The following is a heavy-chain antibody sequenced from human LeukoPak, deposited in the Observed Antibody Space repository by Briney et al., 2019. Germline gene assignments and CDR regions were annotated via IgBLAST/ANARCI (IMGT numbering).Heavy chain of an antibody. V-gene: IGHV3-21*01. CDR3: ARQRLGYYLDS. Sequence: GGSLRLSCAASGFRFTDYTMNWVRQAPGKGLEWVSSVSFSSTYIYYADSVKGRFTVSRDNAKNSLSLQMNSLGDGDTAVYYCARQRLGYYLDSWGQGTLVTVSS. CDR1: GFRFTDYT. D-gene: IGHD5-24*01. J-gene: IGHJ4*02. CDR2: VSFSSTYI.